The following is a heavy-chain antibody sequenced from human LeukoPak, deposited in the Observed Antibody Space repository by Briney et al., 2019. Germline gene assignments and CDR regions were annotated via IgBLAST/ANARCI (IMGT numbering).Heavy chain of an antibody. Sequence: ASVKVSCKASGYTFTSYGISWVRQAPGQGLEWMGWISAYNGNTNYAQKFQGRVTITADESTSTAYMELSSLRSEDTAVYYCARDIIAAAERDWFDPWGQGTLVTVSS. V-gene: IGHV1-18*01. J-gene: IGHJ5*02. CDR1: GYTFTSYG. CDR2: ISAYNGNT. D-gene: IGHD6-13*01. CDR3: ARDIIAAAERDWFDP.